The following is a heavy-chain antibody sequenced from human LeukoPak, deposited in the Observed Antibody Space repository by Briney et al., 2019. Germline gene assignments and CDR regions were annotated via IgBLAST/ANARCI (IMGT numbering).Heavy chain of an antibody. CDR3: AKVAVHYYDSSGINEGGGY. J-gene: IGHJ4*02. V-gene: IGHV3-43*02. Sequence: GGSLRLSCAASGFTFDDYAMHWVRQAPGKGLKWVSLISGDGGSTYYADSVKGRFTISRDNSKNSLYLKMNSLRTEDTALYYCAKVAVHYYDSSGINEGGGYWGQGTLVTVSS. CDR1: GFTFDDYA. CDR2: ISGDGGST. D-gene: IGHD3-22*01.